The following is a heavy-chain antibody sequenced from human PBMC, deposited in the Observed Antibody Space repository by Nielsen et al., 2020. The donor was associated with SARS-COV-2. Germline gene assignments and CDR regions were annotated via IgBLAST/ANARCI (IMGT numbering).Heavy chain of an antibody. V-gene: IGHV3-30*18. CDR3: SKRGERNSGSYPHYFDD. Sequence: GESLKISCAASGFAFSTYGMHWVRHVPGKGVEWVALISYDGTNTYYADSVKGRFTISRDNSKNTLYLQMSSLRAEDTALYYCSKRGERNSGSYPHYFDDWGLGTLVTVSS. CDR2: ISYDGTNT. J-gene: IGHJ4*02. CDR1: GFAFSTYG. D-gene: IGHD3-22*01.